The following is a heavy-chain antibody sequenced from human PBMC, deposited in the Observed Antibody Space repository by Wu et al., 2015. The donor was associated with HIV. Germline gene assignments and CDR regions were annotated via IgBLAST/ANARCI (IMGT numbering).Heavy chain of an antibody. CDR2: IIPMSGTA. CDR3: ARGHYYDASSSPVF. Sequence: QVHLVQSEAEVKKPGSSMKVSCKASGGTFNNYGISWVRQAPGQGLEWMGGIIPMSGTADYAQKFQGRITITADESTRTTYMHLSSLRSEDTAVYFCARGHYYDASSSPVFWGPGTRVIVSS. V-gene: IGHV1-69*12. D-gene: IGHD3-22*01. J-gene: IGHJ4*02. CDR1: GGTFNNYG.